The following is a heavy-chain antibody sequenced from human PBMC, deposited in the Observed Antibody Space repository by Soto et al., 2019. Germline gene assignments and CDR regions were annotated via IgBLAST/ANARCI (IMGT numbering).Heavy chain of an antibody. V-gene: IGHV1-18*01. CDR2: ISGKNGNT. J-gene: IGHJ4*02. CDR3: ARDSFPLLSVAGTDFDY. CDR1: GYTFTSYG. Sequence: ASVKVSCKASGYTFTSYGISWVRQAPGQGLEWMGWISGKNGNTNYAQKLQGRVTMTTDTFTSTTYMELRSLRSDDTAVYYCARDSFPLLSVAGTDFDYWGQGTLVTVSA. D-gene: IGHD6-19*01.